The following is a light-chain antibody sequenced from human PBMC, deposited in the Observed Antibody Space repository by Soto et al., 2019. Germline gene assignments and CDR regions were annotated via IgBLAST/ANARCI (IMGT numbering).Light chain of an antibody. Sequence: QSALPQPASVSGSPGQSITISCTGTTSDVGAYNYVSWYQQHPGKAPKLIIYDVSDRPSGVSNRFSGSKSGNTASLTISGLQADDEADYYCSSFTRSNTYVFGTGTKVTVL. V-gene: IGLV2-14*03. CDR1: TSDVGAYNY. J-gene: IGLJ1*01. CDR2: DVS. CDR3: SSFTRSNTYV.